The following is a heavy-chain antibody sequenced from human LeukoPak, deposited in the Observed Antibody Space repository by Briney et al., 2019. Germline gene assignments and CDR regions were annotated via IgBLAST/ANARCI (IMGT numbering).Heavy chain of an antibody. Sequence: GGSLRLSCSASGFTFSSYAMHWVRQAPGKGLEWVAVISYDGSSKYYADSVKGRFAISRDNSKNTLYLQMNSLRAEDTAVYYCARDGLKWEPLYYFDYWGQGTLVTVSS. V-gene: IGHV3-30*09. CDR1: GFTFSSYA. CDR3: ARDGLKWEPLYYFDY. CDR2: ISYDGSSK. D-gene: IGHD1-26*01. J-gene: IGHJ4*02.